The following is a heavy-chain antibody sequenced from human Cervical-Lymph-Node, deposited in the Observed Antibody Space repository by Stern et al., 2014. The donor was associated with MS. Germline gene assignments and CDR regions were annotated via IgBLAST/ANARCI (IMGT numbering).Heavy chain of an antibody. V-gene: IGHV3-13*01. CDR1: GFTFSSYD. CDR3: ARDVGDGYFDY. D-gene: IGHD5-24*01. CDR2: IGTAGDT. J-gene: IGHJ4*02. Sequence: EVHLVESGGGLVQPGGSLRLSCAASGFTFSSYDMHWVRPATGKGLECVSSIGTAGDTYYPGSVKGRFTISRENAKNSLYLQMNSLRAGDTAVYYCARDVGDGYFDYWGQGTLVTVSS.